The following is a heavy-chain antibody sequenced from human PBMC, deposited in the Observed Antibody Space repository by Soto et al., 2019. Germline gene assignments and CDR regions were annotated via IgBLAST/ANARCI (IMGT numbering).Heavy chain of an antibody. CDR3: AKALPDYYGSGSPPCYFDY. CDR2: ISWNSGSI. D-gene: IGHD3-10*01. CDR1: GFTFDDYA. V-gene: IGHV3-9*01. J-gene: IGHJ4*03. Sequence: PGGSLRLSCAASGFTFDDYAMHWVRQAPGKGLEGVSGISWNSGSIGYADSVKGRFTISRDNAKNSLYLQMNSLRAEDTALYYCAKALPDYYGSGSPPCYFDYWGQGTLVTVSS.